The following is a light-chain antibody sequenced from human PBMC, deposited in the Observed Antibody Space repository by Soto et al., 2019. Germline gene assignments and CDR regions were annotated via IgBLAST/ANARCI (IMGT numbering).Light chain of an antibody. CDR2: AAS. J-gene: IGKJ1*01. CDR3: QQNYNLPPWT. V-gene: IGKV1-39*01. CDR1: QSISTY. Sequence: DIQMTQSPPSLSASVGDTITITCRASQSISTYLDWYQVTPGKAPKLLIYAASTMQDGVPSRFSGSGSGTDFTLTINSLQPEDFATYYCQQNYNLPPWTFGQGTKVEIK.